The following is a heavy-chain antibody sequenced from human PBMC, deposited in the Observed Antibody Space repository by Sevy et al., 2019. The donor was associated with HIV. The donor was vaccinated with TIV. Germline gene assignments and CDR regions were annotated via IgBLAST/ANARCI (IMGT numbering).Heavy chain of an antibody. CDR1: GGSVSGVIYY. J-gene: IGHJ4*02. D-gene: IGHD4-17*01. V-gene: IGHV4-61*01. Sequence: SETLSLTCTVSGGSVSGVIYYWTWIRQPPGKGLEWIGYASYRGFTNYNPSLKSRVTISVDTSKNQFSLKLTSVSAADTAVYYCARGGNDNGGMYFDFWGQGTLVTVCS. CDR2: ASYRGFT. CDR3: ARGGNDNGGMYFDF.